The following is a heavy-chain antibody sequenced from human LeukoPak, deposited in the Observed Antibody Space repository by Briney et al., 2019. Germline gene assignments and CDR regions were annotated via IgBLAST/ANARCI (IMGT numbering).Heavy chain of an antibody. CDR1: GGSVSSGSYY. D-gene: IGHD6-19*01. V-gene: IGHV4-61*01. CDR3: ARYSNGWYFDL. Sequence: SETLSLTCTISGGSVSSGSYYWSWIRQPPGKGLEWIGYIYYSGSTNCNPSLKSRVTISVDTSNNQFSLKLSTVTAADPAVYYCARYSNGWYFDLWGRGTLVTVAS. CDR2: IYYSGST. J-gene: IGHJ2*01.